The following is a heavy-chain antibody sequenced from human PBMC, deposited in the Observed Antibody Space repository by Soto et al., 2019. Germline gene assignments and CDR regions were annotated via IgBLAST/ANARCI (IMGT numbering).Heavy chain of an antibody. Sequence: PSETLSLTCTVSGGSISSGGYYWSWIRQHPGKGLEWIGYIYYSGSTYYNPSLKSRVTISVDTSKNQFSLKLSSVTAADTAVYYCARGVYKVATAMVGLRYYYYGMDVWGQVTPVTFSS. CDR1: GGSISSGGYY. D-gene: IGHD5-18*01. J-gene: IGHJ6*02. V-gene: IGHV4-31*03. CDR2: IYYSGST. CDR3: ARGVYKVATAMVGLRYYYYGMDV.